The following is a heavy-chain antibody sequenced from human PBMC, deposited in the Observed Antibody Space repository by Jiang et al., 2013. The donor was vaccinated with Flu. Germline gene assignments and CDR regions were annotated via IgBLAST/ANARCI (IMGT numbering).Heavy chain of an antibody. CDR3: ARRLMITFGEVIVSYDAFDI. CDR2: ISSGSITK. CDR1: GFTFSSYS. J-gene: IGHJ3*02. Sequence: SCAASGFTFSSYSMNWVRQAPGKGLEWISYISSGSITKYYADSVKGRFTISRDNAKNSLYLQMNSLRAEDTAVYYCARRLMITFGEVIVSYDAFDIWGQGTMVSVSS. D-gene: IGHD3-16*02. V-gene: IGHV3-48*01.